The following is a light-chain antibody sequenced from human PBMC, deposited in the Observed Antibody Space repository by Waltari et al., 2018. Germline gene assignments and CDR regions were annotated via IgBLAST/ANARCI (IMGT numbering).Light chain of an antibody. CDR2: GVT. V-gene: IGLV2-14*03. CDR1: SSDIGDFNY. Sequence: SALTQPASVSGSPGQSITISCTGTSSDIGDFNYISWSQQHPGECPKLIIYGVTKRPSGVSNRFSGSKSGNTASLTISGLQADDEAEYFCSSYTDTNTLHVVFGGGTKLSVL. CDR3: SSYTDTNTLHVV. J-gene: IGLJ2*01.